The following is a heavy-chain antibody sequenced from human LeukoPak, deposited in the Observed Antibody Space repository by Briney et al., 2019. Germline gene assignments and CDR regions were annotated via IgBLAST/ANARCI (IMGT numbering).Heavy chain of an antibody. V-gene: IGHV3-30*18. D-gene: IGHD2-8*01. CDR1: GFTFSSYG. CDR2: ISYDGSNK. CDR3: AKASVVPLTSWLWFDP. Sequence: PGGSLRLSCAASGFTFSSYGMHWVRQAPGKGLEWVAVISYDGSNKYYADSVKGRFTISRDNSKNTLYLQMNSLRAEDTAVYYCAKASVVPLTSWLWFDPWGQGTLVTVSS. J-gene: IGHJ5*02.